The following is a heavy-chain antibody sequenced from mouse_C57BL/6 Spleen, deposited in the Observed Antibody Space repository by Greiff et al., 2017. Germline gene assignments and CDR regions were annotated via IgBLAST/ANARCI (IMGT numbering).Heavy chain of an antibody. J-gene: IGHJ2*01. CDR2: INPGNGGT. Sequence: VQLLQSGAELVRPGTSVKVSCTASGYTFTDYSMEWVKQRPGQGLEWIGVINPGNGGTKYNEKFKGKATMTADKSSNTAYLQLSSLTSEDSAVYYCASLLGDLDYWGQGTTLTVSS. D-gene: IGHD2-1*01. CDR1: GYTFTDYS. V-gene: IGHV1-54*01. CDR3: ASLLGDLDY.